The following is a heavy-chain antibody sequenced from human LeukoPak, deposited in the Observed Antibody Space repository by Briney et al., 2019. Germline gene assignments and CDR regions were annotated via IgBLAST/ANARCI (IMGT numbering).Heavy chain of an antibody. CDR1: GFTFSSYA. J-gene: IGHJ4*02. CDR3: AKAGGFIAVAGSDY. CDR2: ISGSGGST. Sequence: GGSLRLSCAASGFTFSSYAMSWVRQAPGKGLEWVSAISGSGGSTYYADSMKGRFTISRDNSKNTLYLQMNSLRAEDTAVYYCAKAGGFIAVAGSDYWGQGTLVTVSS. D-gene: IGHD6-19*01. V-gene: IGHV3-23*01.